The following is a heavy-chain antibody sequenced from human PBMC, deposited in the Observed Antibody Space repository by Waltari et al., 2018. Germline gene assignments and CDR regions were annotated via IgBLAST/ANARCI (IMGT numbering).Heavy chain of an antibody. D-gene: IGHD6-13*01. CDR1: GFTFSSYW. CDR3: ARDGAAAGYFDY. J-gene: IGHJ4*02. V-gene: IGHV3-74*01. Sequence: EVQLVESGGGLVQPGGSLRLSCAASGFTFSSYWLHWVRQAPGKGLVWVSRINSDGSSTSYADSVKGRFTISRDNAKNTLYLQMNSLRAEDTAVYYCARDGAAAGYFDYWGQGTLVTVSS. CDR2: INSDGSST.